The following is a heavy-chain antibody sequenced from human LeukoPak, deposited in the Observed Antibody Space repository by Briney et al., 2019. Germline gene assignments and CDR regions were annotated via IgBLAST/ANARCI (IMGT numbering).Heavy chain of an antibody. CDR1: GFTFSSYG. Sequence: GGSLRLSCAASGFTFSSYGMHWVRQAPGKGLEWVAVISYDGSNKYYADSVKGRFTISRDNSKNTLYLQMNSLRAEDTAVYYCAKDPRGGGGVFDYWGQGTLVTVSS. V-gene: IGHV3-30*18. CDR3: AKDPRGGGGVFDY. CDR2: ISYDGSNK. D-gene: IGHD3-16*01. J-gene: IGHJ4*02.